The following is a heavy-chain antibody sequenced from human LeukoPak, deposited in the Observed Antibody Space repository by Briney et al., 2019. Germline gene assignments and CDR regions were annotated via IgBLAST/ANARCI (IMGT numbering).Heavy chain of an antibody. CDR2: IRYDGSNK. J-gene: IGHJ6*03. CDR3: AKDGAAARLWYYYYMDV. Sequence: GGSLRLSWAASGFTFSSYGMHWVRQAPGKGLEWVAFIRYDGSNKYYADSVKGRFTISRDNSKNTLYLQMNSLRAEDTAVYYCAKDGAAARLWYYYYMDVWGKGTTVTVSS. V-gene: IGHV3-30*02. CDR1: GFTFSSYG. D-gene: IGHD6-13*01.